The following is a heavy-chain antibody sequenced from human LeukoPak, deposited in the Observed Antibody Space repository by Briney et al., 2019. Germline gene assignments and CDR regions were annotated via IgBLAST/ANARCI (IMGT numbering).Heavy chain of an antibody. CDR3: ARDTTGYGSGDY. CDR1: GFTVSSNY. V-gene: IGHV3-66*01. CDR2: IYSGGST. J-gene: IGHJ4*02. D-gene: IGHD3-10*01. Sequence: GGSLRLSCAASGFTVSSNYMSWVRQAPGKGLEWVSVIYSGGSTYYADSVKGRFTIPRDNSKNTLYLQMNSLRAEDTAVYYCARDTTGYGSGDYWGQGTLVTVSS.